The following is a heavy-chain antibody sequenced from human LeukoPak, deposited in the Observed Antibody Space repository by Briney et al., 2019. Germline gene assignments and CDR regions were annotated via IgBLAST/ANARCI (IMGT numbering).Heavy chain of an antibody. D-gene: IGHD5-24*01. V-gene: IGHV4-4*07. Sequence: SETLSLTCSVSGGAISSYCWNWIPLPAGKGLECIWCIYTRGSTIHNPSIKSRVTLSVATAKTQFSLRLNSVTAADTAVYYCARGSREMSTIFDYWGQGTLVTVSS. CDR1: GGAISSYC. CDR2: IYTRGST. J-gene: IGHJ4*02. CDR3: ARGSREMSTIFDY.